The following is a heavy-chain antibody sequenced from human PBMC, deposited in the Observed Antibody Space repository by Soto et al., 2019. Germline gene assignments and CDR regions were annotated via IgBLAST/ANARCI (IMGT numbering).Heavy chain of an antibody. CDR1: GGYIGSGGYY. CDR3: ARALTTVTLFDP. D-gene: IGHD4-17*01. J-gene: IGHJ5*02. V-gene: IGHV4-31*03. CDR2: IYYSGST. Sequence: QVQLQESGPGLVKPSQTQSLTCTVAGGYIGSGGYYWSWIRQHPGKGLEWIGYIYYSGSTYYNPSLKSRVTISVDTSKNQFSLKLSSLTAADTAVYYCARALTTVTLFDPWGQGTLVTVSS.